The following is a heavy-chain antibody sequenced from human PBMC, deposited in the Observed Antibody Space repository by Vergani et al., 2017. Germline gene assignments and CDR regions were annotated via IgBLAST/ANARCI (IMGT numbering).Heavy chain of an antibody. CDR3: ASGEGWGGPNVYYYGSGSSKFLYYYYCMDV. J-gene: IGHJ6*02. V-gene: IGHV4-34*01. CDR1: GGSFSGYY. Sequence: QVQLQQWGAGLLKPSETLSLTCAVYGGSFSGYYWSWIRQPPGKGLEWIGEINHSGSTYYNPSLKGLVTISVETSKNQFSLKLHSVTAADTAVYYCASGEGWGGPNVYYYGSGSSKFLYYYYCMDVWGQGTTVTVSS. D-gene: IGHD3-10*01. CDR2: INHSGST.